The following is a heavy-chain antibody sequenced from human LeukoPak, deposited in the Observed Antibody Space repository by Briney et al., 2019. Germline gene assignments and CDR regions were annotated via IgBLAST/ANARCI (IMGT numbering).Heavy chain of an antibody. J-gene: IGHJ4*02. CDR3: AGVGYNNYDLDF. V-gene: IGHV3-7*01. CDR2: IKPDGSDT. D-gene: IGHD3-3*01. Sequence: GGSLRLSCAVSGFTFSHYWMSWVRQDPGKGLEWVANIKPDGSDTYYMDSVEGRFTISRDNAMSSLYLQMNSLRAEDTAVYYCAGVGYNNYDLDFWGQGTLVTVSS. CDR1: GFTFSHYW.